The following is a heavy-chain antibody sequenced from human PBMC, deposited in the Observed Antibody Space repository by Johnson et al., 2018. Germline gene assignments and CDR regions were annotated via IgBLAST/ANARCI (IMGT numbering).Heavy chain of an antibody. CDR1: GGTFSSYA. CDR3: ARKWNGWSGDAFDI. D-gene: IGHD6-19*01. V-gene: IGHV1-46*01. Sequence: QVQLVESGAEVKKPGSSVKVSCKASGGTFSSYAISWVRQAPGQGLEWMGIINPSGGSTSYAQKFQGRVTLTRDTSTSTVYMELSSLRSEDTAVYYCARKWNGWSGDAFDIWGQGTMVTVSS. CDR2: INPSGGST. J-gene: IGHJ3*02.